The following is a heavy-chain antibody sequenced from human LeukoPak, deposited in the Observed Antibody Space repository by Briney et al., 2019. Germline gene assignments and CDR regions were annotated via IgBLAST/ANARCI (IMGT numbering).Heavy chain of an antibody. CDR1: GFTFRSYG. CDR2: IRYDGNNK. D-gene: IGHD3-22*01. V-gene: IGHV3-30*02. J-gene: IGHJ4*02. Sequence: GGSLRLSCAASGFTFRSYGMHWVRQAPGKGLEWVAFIRYDGNNKYYADSVKGRFTISRDNSKNTVYLQMNSLRAEDTAVYYCAKDPTHFRVWDDYDNTRLNYWGQGTLVTVSS. CDR3: AKDPTHFRVWDDYDNTRLNY.